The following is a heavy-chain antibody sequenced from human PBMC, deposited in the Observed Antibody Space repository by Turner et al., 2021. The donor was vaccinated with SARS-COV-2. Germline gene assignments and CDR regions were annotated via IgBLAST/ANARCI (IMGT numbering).Heavy chain of an antibody. CDR1: GDSITRRSFY. V-gene: IGHV4-39*01. Sequence: QLQLQESGPGVVKPSETLSLTCSVSGDSITRRSFYWGWICQSPGKGLEWLGSLYYGGATYYNPSLNNRVTVSVDTSKNQFSLRLTSVTAADTAVYSCARGISSSSRYFNWFDPWGQGTLVTVSS. D-gene: IGHD6-13*01. CDR3: ARGISSSSRYFNWFDP. J-gene: IGHJ5*02. CDR2: LYYGGAT.